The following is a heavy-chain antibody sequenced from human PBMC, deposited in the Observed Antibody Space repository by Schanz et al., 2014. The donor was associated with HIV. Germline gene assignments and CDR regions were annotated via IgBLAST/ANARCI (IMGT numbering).Heavy chain of an antibody. V-gene: IGHV3-30*18. CDR1: GFTFSSYG. Sequence: QVQLVESGGGVVQPGRSLRLSCAASGFTFSSYGMHWVRQAPGKGLEWVAVISYDGSNKCYADSVKGRFTISRDNSKNTLYLQMNSLRTEDTAVYYCAKCPTMVRGTGMDVWGQGTTVTVSS. J-gene: IGHJ6*02. CDR2: ISYDGSNK. CDR3: AKCPTMVRGTGMDV. D-gene: IGHD3-10*01.